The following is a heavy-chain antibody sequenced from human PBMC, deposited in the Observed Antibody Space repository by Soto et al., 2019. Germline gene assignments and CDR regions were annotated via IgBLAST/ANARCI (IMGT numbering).Heavy chain of an antibody. CDR3: ARGTLGMYRD. CDR1: GFSLSSSGVG. D-gene: IGHD3-16*01. CDR2: IYWDDDK. J-gene: IGHJ4*02. Sequence: QITLKESGPTLVKPTQTLTLTCTFSGFSLSSSGVGVGWIRQPPGKALEWLALIYWDDDKRYSQSLKSRLTITKHNSKNQVVLTMTNMDPVDTATYYCARGTLGMYRDWGQGTLVTVSS. V-gene: IGHV2-5*02.